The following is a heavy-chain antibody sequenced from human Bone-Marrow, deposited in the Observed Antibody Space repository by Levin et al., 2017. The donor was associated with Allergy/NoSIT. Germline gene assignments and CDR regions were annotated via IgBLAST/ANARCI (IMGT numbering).Heavy chain of an antibody. J-gene: IGHJ3*02. V-gene: IGHV5-51*01. CDR1: GYDFSTYW. Sequence: GESLKISCTGSGYDFSTYWIGWVRQTPGKGLEWVGVIYPADSDTRYSPSFQGQVTISVDKSIRTASLHWSSLRASDTAMHYCARLGREIEAGGITKTNAFDMWGQGTMVTVSS. D-gene: IGHD6-13*01. CDR3: ARLGREIEAGGITKTNAFDM. CDR2: IYPADSDT.